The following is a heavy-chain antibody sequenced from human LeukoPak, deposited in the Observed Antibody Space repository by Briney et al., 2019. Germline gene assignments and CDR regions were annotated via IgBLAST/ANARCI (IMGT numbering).Heavy chain of an antibody. V-gene: IGHV4-34*01. CDR3: ARVGYSYGYDGMDV. J-gene: IGHJ6*04. D-gene: IGHD5-18*01. CDR1: GGSFSGYY. Sequence: SETLSLTCAVYGGSFSGYYWSWIRQPPGKGLEWIGEINRRGSTVYNPSLKSRVTLSVDTSKNQFSLKLSSVTAADTAVYYCARVGYSYGYDGMDVWGKGTTVTVSS. CDR2: INRRGST.